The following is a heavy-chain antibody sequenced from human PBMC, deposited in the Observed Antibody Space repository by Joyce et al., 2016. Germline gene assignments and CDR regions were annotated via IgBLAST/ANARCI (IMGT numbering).Heavy chain of an antibody. V-gene: IGHV3-53*01. Sequence: EVQLVESGGGLIQPGGSLRLSCAVSGFTVSNNYLTWVRQAPGRGVEWVSFIYSGGDTYYANSVKGRFTISMDKNTLYLQMNGLRVEDTAVYYGARVPGFHWGQGTLVTVSS. CDR2: IYSGGDT. J-gene: IGHJ4*02. CDR1: GFTVSNNY. CDR3: ARVPGFH.